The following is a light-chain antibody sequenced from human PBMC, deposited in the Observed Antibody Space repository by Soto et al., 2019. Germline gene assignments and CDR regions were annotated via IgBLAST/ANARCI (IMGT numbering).Light chain of an antibody. CDR1: QSVSGY. CDR2: AAS. CDR3: QQYYSYPPT. Sequence: DIQMTQSPSSLSASVGDRVTITCRTSQSVSGYLNWYQQEPGKAPKLLIYAASTLQSGVPSRFSGSGSGTDFTLTISCLQSEDFATYYCQQYYSYPPTFGGGTKVDIK. V-gene: IGKV1-39*01. J-gene: IGKJ4*01.